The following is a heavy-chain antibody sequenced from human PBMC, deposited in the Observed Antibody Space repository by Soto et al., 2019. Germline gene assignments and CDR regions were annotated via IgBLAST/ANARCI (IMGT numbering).Heavy chain of an antibody. CDR2: ISGSGGRT. CDR1: GFTFSSYA. Sequence: EVQLLESGGGLVQPGGSLRLSCAASGFTFSSYAMSWVRQAPGKGLEWVSAISGSGGRTYYADSVKGRFTISRDNSKNTLYLQMNSLRAEDTAVYYCAKASSDEYYFDYWGQGTLVTVSS. J-gene: IGHJ4*02. V-gene: IGHV3-23*01. CDR3: AKASSDEYYFDY.